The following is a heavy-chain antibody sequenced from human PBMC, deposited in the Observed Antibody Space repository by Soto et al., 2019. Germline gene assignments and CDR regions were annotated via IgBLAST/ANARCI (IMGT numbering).Heavy chain of an antibody. V-gene: IGHV3-7*01. CDR1: GFTLSTYW. Sequence: EVQLVESGGGLVQPGGSLRLSCAASGFTLSTYWMNWVRQAPGKGLEWVANIKKDGSEKYNMDSVKGRFTISRENARNSLYLQMDSLRGDDMAVYYCARDGTGGCALDLWGQGTMVTVSS. D-gene: IGHD1-26*01. J-gene: IGHJ3*01. CDR2: IKKDGSEK. CDR3: ARDGTGGCALDL.